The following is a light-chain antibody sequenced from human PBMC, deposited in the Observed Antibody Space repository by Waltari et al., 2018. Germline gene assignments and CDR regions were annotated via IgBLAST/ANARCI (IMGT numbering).Light chain of an antibody. J-gene: IGLJ2*01. CDR1: KLGNKY. V-gene: IGLV3-1*01. CDR3: QAWDTSTVV. Sequence: SYELTQPPSVSVSPGQTASITCSGDKLGNKYTSWYLQKPGQSPELVIYQDNLRPSGVPERFSGSNSGNTATLTIRGTLPMDDADYYCQAWDTSTVVFGGGTRLTVL. CDR2: QDN.